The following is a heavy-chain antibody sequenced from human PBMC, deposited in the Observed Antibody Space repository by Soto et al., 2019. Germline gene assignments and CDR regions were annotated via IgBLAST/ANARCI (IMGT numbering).Heavy chain of an antibody. CDR2: ISGSGGST. Sequence: GGSLRLSCAASGFTFSSYGMHWVRQAPGKGLEWVSAISGSGGSTYYADSVKGRFTISRDNSKNTLYLQMNSLRAEDTAVYYCAKKAMIVVVITFFDYWGQGTLVTVSS. D-gene: IGHD3-22*01. CDR1: GFTFSSYG. J-gene: IGHJ4*02. CDR3: AKKAMIVVVITFFDY. V-gene: IGHV3-23*01.